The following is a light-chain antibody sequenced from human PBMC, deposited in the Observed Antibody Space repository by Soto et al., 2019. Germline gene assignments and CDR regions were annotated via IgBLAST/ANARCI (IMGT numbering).Light chain of an antibody. V-gene: IGKV1-12*01. CDR1: QGIGVR. CDR3: LQVNSFPRT. Sequence: PMTQSPSSLSASIGDRVTITCRASQGIGVRLAWFQQKPGKAPQYLIQSASTLASGVPSRFSGSGSGTDFILTINNLQPEDVATYYCLQVNSFPRTFGQGTKVDIK. CDR2: SAS. J-gene: IGKJ1*01.